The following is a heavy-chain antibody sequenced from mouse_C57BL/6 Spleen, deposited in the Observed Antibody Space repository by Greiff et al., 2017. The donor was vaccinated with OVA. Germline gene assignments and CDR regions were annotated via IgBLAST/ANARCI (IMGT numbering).Heavy chain of an antibody. J-gene: IGHJ4*01. D-gene: IGHD2-1*01. Sequence: VQLQQSGAELVRPGTSVKVSCKASGYAFTNYLIEWVKQRPGQGLEWIGVINPGSGGTNYNEKFKGKATLTADKSSSTAYMQLSSLTSEDSAVYFCARWNGNYPYAMYYWGQGTSVTVSS. CDR3: ARWNGNYPYAMYY. CDR1: GYAFTNYL. V-gene: IGHV1-54*01. CDR2: INPGSGGT.